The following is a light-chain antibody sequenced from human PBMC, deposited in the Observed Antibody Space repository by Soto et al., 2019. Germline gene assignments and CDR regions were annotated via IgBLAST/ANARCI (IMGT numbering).Light chain of an antibody. Sequence: DIQMTQSPSTLSASVGDRVTITCRASQSLNSLLAWYQQKPGRAPKLLIYDASTLESGVPSRFSGSGSGTEFTLTLSSLQSEDFALYYCHQYNSWHPGTFGQGTKVDIK. CDR1: QSLNSL. V-gene: IGKV1-5*01. CDR3: HQYNSWHPGT. CDR2: DAS. J-gene: IGKJ2*01.